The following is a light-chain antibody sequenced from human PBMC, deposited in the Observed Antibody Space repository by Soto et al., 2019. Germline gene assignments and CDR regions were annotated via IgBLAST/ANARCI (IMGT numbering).Light chain of an antibody. CDR2: GAS. Sequence: EIVRTQSPATLSVSPGERATLSCRASHSISSTLAWYQQKPGQAPRLLIYGASTRATGIPARFSGSGSGTQFTLNISSLQSEDFAVYYCQQYNNWPPAWTVGQGTKGEIK. CDR1: HSISST. CDR3: QQYNNWPPAWT. V-gene: IGKV3-15*01. J-gene: IGKJ1*01.